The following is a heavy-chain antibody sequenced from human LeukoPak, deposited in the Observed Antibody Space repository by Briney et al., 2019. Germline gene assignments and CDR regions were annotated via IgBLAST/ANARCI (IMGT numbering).Heavy chain of an antibody. CDR1: GYTFTSYD. CDR2: MNPNSGNT. Sequence: ASVKVSCKASGYTFTSYDINCVRQATGQGLEWMGWMNPNSGNTGYAQKFQGRVTMTRNTSISTAYMELSSLRSEDTAVYYCARGAPGSGYVDYWGQGTLVTVSS. V-gene: IGHV1-8*01. D-gene: IGHD3-22*01. CDR3: ARGAPGSGYVDY. J-gene: IGHJ4*02.